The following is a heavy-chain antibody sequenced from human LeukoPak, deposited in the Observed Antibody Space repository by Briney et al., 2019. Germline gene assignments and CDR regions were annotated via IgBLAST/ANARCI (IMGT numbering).Heavy chain of an antibody. J-gene: IGHJ1*01. V-gene: IGHV4-39*01. D-gene: IGHD3-16*01. CDR2: IYYSGST. CDR3: ARNNGGSSNFQH. CDR1: GGSISSSSYY. Sequence: PSETLSLTCTVSGGSISSSSYYWGWIRQPPGKGLEWIGNIYYSGSTYYNPSLKSRVTISVDTSKNQFSLQLRSATAADTAVYYCARNNGGSSNFQHWGQGTLVTVSS.